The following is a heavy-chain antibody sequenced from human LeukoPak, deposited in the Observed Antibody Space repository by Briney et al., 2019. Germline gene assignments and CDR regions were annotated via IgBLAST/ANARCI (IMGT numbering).Heavy chain of an antibody. V-gene: IGHV3-23*01. CDR1: GFTLSSYA. J-gene: IGHJ4*02. D-gene: IGHD6-19*01. Sequence: GGSLRLPCAASGFTLSSYAMSWVRQAPGKGLEWVSVISGNGGSTYYADSVKGRFTISRDNAKNSLYLQMNSLRAEDTALYYCAKARGSIAVAGTNYFDYWGQGTLVTVSS. CDR2: ISGNGGST. CDR3: AKARGSIAVAGTNYFDY.